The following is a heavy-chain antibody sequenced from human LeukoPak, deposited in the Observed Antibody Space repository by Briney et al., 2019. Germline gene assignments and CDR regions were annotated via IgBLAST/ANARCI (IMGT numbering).Heavy chain of an antibody. CDR3: ARQTDFWSGYYYRDAFDI. V-gene: IGHV4-34*01. CDR1: GGSFSGYY. J-gene: IGHJ3*02. CDR2: INHSGST. Sequence: SETLSLTCAVYGGSFSGYYWSWVRQAPGKGLEWIGEINHSGSTNYNPSLKSRVTISVDTSKNQFSLKLSSVTAADTAVYYCARQTDFWSGYYYRDAFDIWGQGTMVTVSS. D-gene: IGHD3-3*01.